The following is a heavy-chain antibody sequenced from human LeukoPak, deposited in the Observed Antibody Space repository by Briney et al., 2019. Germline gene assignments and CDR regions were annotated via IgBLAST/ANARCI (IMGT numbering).Heavy chain of an antibody. CDR2: ICSGDST. V-gene: IGHV3-53*01. Sequence: GVSLTLPCALSGLTVSRNYANCVRHAPGKAREWVSVICSGDSTYYAASVKGRFNISRNNAKKKLYLQMNSLRAEDTAVYYCARVGGTYSFDIWGQGTMVSVSS. J-gene: IGHJ3*02. CDR1: GLTVSRNY. CDR3: ARVGGTYSFDI. D-gene: IGHD1/OR15-1a*01.